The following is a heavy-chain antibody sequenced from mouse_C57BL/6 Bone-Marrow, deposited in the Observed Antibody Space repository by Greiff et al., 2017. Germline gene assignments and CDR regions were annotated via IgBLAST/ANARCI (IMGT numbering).Heavy chain of an antibody. J-gene: IGHJ2*01. Sequence: EVKVVESGAELVRPGASVKLSCTASGFNIKDDYIHWVKQRPEQGLEWIGWIDPEIGDTEYASKFQGKATITSDTSSNTAYLQRSSLTSEDTAVYYCSSFDGNYVDFWGQGTPLTVAS. D-gene: IGHD2-3*01. V-gene: IGHV14-4*01. CDR2: IDPEIGDT. CDR3: SSFDGNYVDF. CDR1: GFNIKDDY.